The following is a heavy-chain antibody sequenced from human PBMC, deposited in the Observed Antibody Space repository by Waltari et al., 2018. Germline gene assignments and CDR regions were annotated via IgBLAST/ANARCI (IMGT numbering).Heavy chain of an antibody. V-gene: IGHV4-39*01. D-gene: IGHD3-9*01. CDR2: ISYSGST. J-gene: IGHJ5*02. CDR1: GGSIRSASYY. Sequence: QLQLQESGPGLVKPSETLSLTCTVSGGSIRSASYYWGWIRQPPGKGLEWIGIISYSGSTYYNPSLKSRVTISVDTSKNQFSLKLSSVTAADTAVYYCARLSYHIVTGYGWFDPWGLGTLVTVSS. CDR3: ARLSYHIVTGYGWFDP.